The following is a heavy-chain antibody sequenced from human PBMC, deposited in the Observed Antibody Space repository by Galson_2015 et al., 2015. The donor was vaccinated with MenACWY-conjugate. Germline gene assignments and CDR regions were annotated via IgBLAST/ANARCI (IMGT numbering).Heavy chain of an antibody. J-gene: IGHJ4*02. CDR2: IYYSGTT. CDR3: ARRHCSSGSCFFDY. CDR1: GGSISSYY. Sequence: ETLSLTCTVSGGSISSYYLSWIRQPPGKGLEWIGYIYYSGTTKYNPSLKSRVTISADTSKTQFSPRLNSVTAADTAVYYCARRHCSSGSCFFDYWGQGSLVTVSS. V-gene: IGHV4-59*08. D-gene: IGHD2-15*01.